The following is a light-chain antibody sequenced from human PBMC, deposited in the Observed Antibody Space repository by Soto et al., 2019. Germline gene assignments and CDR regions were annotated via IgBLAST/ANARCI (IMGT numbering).Light chain of an antibody. Sequence: KVMTHSPATLSVSPGERATLSCRASQSVSSNLAWYQQKPGQAPRLLIYGASTRATGIPARFSGSGSGTEFTLTISSLQSEDFAVYYCQQYNNWPPGWTFGQGTKVDIK. V-gene: IGKV3-15*01. CDR3: QQYNNWPPGWT. CDR2: GAS. CDR1: QSVSSN. J-gene: IGKJ1*01.